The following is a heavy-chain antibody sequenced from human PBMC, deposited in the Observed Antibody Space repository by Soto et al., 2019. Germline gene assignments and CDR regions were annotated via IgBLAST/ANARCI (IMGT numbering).Heavy chain of an antibody. CDR2: TYYRSKWYS. CDR3: ARGPRRESVVVITRSEGFFET. D-gene: IGHD3-22*01. Sequence: PSQTLSLTCAISGDSVSSNSAAWNWIRLSPSRGLEWLGRTYYRSKWYSVYAPSVKSRISINPDNSKSTLFLQLNSLTAEDTAVYYCARGPRRESVVVITRSEGFFETWGPGTLVTVSS. J-gene: IGHJ4*02. V-gene: IGHV6-1*01. CDR1: GDSVSSNSAA.